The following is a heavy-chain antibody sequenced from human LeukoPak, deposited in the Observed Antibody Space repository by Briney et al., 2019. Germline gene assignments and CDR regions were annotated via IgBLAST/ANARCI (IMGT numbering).Heavy chain of an antibody. Sequence: SGGSLRLSCAASGFTFSSYAMSWVRQAPGKGLEWVSAISGSGGSTYYADSVKGRFTISRDNSKNTLYLQMNSLSAQDTAVYYCSKGSSYYYDISGYYPDYWGQGTLVTVSS. V-gene: IGHV3-23*01. CDR2: ISGSGGST. CDR1: GFTFSSYA. D-gene: IGHD3-22*01. J-gene: IGHJ4*02. CDR3: SKGSSYYYDISGYYPDY.